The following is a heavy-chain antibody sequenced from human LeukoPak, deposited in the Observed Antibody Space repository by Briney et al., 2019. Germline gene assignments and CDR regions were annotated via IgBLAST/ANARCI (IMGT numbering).Heavy chain of an antibody. Sequence: GGSLRLSCVASGFTFSSNWMSWVRQAPGKGLEWVAKINGDGSETHHADSVRGRFTISRDNAKSSLYLQMNSLRAEDTAVYFCARDRVVFKTSSWYFDVWGRGSQVTVSS. J-gene: IGHJ2*01. CDR1: GFTFSSNW. V-gene: IGHV3-7*01. CDR2: INGDGSET. D-gene: IGHD3-22*01. CDR3: ARDRVVFKTSSWYFDV.